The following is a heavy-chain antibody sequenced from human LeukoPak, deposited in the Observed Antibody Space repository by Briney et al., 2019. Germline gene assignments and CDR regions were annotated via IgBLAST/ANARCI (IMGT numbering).Heavy chain of an antibody. V-gene: IGHV4-39*07. CDR1: GGSISSSSYY. CDR3: ARDCTKPSDSSGYYDY. Sequence: SETLSLTCTVSGGSISSSSYYWGWIRQPPGMGLEWIGSIYYSGSTYYNPSLKSRVTISVDTSKNQFSLKLRSVTAADTAVYWCARDCTKPSDSSGYYDYWGQGTLVTVSS. CDR2: IYYSGST. J-gene: IGHJ4*02. D-gene: IGHD3-22*01.